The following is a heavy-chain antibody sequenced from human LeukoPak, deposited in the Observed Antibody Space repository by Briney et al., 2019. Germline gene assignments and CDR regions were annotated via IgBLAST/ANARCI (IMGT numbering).Heavy chain of an antibody. CDR3: ARATMMDAFDI. CDR2: INTNTGNP. CDR1: GYTFANYP. V-gene: IGHV7-4-1*02. J-gene: IGHJ3*02. Sequence: ASVKVSRKASGYTFANYPMNWVRQAPGQGLEWLGRINTNTGNPTYAQGFTGRFVFSLDTSVSTAYLQISSLKAEDTAVYYCARATMMDAFDIWGQGTMVTVSS. D-gene: IGHD3-16*01.